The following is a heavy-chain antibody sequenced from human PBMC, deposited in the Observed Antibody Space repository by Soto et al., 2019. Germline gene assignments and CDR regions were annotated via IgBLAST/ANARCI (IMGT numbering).Heavy chain of an antibody. J-gene: IGHJ5*01. D-gene: IGHD3-10*01. CDR3: ARDSLPGASYPDS. CDR1: VFTFSSYT. V-gene: IGHV3-21*01. Sequence: PGGSLRLSCAASVFTFSSYTMNLVRQAPGKGLECISSISIGSSYIYYAGSVKGRFTISRHNDKNSLFLQINSLRAYDTAVYYCARDSLPGASYPDSWGQGTKVTVS. CDR2: ISIGSSYI.